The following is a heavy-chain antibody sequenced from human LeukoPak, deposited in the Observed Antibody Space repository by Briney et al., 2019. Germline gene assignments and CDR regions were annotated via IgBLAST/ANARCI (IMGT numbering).Heavy chain of an antibody. Sequence: KPSETLSLTGTVSGASISSYYWSWIRQPPGKGLEWIGYIYYSGSTNYNPSLKSRVTISVDTSKNQFSLKLSSVTAADTAVYYCARAIRDGYNSNWFDPWGQGTLVTVSS. J-gene: IGHJ5*02. CDR3: ARAIRDGYNSNWFDP. CDR1: GASISSYY. D-gene: IGHD5-24*01. V-gene: IGHV4-59*01. CDR2: IYYSGST.